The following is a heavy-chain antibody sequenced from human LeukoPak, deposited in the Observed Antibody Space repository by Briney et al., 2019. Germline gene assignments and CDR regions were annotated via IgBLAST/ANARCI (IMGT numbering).Heavy chain of an antibody. CDR1: GFTFSSYS. J-gene: IGHJ4*02. D-gene: IGHD6-6*01. CDR2: ISSSSSYI. Sequence: GGSLRLSCAASGFTFSSYSMNWVRQAPGKGLEWVSSISSSSSYIYYADSVKGRFTISRDNAKNSLYLQMNSLRAEDTAVYYCARDLGFREYSSSGRLGFDYWGQGTLVTVSS. V-gene: IGHV3-21*01. CDR3: ARDLGFREYSSSGRLGFDY.